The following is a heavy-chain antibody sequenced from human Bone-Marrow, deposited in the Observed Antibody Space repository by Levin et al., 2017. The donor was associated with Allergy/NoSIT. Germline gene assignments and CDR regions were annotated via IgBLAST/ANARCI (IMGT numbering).Heavy chain of an antibody. Sequence: ASVKVSCKTSGYTFTGYYMHWVRQAPGQGPEWMGWINPKSGDTRYGQKFQGRVTMTRETSSSTAYMELSSLTSDDTAIYYCARMTTVNSDYWGQGTLVTVSS. CDR1: GYTFTGYY. J-gene: IGHJ4*02. V-gene: IGHV1-2*02. CDR2: INPKSGDT. CDR3: ARMTTVNSDY. D-gene: IGHD4-17*01.